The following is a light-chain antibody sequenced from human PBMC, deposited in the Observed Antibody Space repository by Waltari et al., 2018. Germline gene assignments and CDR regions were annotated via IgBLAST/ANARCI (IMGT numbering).Light chain of an antibody. CDR2: WAS. CDR1: QNLLSSSNNKNY. J-gene: IGKJ5*01. Sequence: DSLAVSLGERATFNCKSSQNLLSSSNNKNYLAWFQQKPGQPPKLLIFWASTRESGFPDRFSGSGSGTDFTLTISSLQAEDVAVYYCQQYYGAPITFGQGTRLEIK. CDR3: QQYYGAPIT. V-gene: IGKV4-1*01.